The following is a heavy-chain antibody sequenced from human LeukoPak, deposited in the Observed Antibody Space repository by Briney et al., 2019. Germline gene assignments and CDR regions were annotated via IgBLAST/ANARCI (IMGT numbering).Heavy chain of an antibody. J-gene: IGHJ4*02. D-gene: IGHD1-26*01. CDR2: INPSGGST. Sequence: ASVKVSCKASGYTFSDFYMHWVRQAPGQGLEWMGIINPSGGSTSYAQKFQGRVTMTRDMSTSTVYMELSSLRSEDTAVYYCARAVGATPSDYWGQGTLVTVSS. CDR1: GYTFSDFY. CDR3: ARAVGATPSDY. V-gene: IGHV1-46*01.